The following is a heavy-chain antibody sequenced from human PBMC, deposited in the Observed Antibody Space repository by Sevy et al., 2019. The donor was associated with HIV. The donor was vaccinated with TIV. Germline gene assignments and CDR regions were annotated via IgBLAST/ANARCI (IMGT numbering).Heavy chain of an antibody. CDR1: GFTFSKYS. CDR3: AREGCTKPHDY. D-gene: IGHD2-8*01. Sequence: GRSLRLSCAASGFTFSKYSMSWVRQPPGKGLEWVSTLSFGCGEINHADSVKGRFTISRDNSKNSLYLQMNNLGAEDTAVYYCAREGCTKPHDYWGQGTLVTVSS. J-gene: IGHJ4*02. CDR2: LSFGCGEI. V-gene: IGHV3-23*01.